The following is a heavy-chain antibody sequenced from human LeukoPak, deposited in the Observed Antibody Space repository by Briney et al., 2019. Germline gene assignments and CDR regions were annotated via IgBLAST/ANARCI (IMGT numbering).Heavy chain of an antibody. J-gene: IGHJ4*02. CDR2: IYTSGST. CDR3: GRGATVTTPFDY. Sequence: SETLSLTCTVSGGSISSGSYYWSWIRQPAGKGLEWIGRIYTSGSTNYNPSLKSRVTISVDTSKNQFSLKLSSVTAADTAVYYCGRGATVTTPFDYWGQGTLVTVSS. V-gene: IGHV4-61*02. D-gene: IGHD4-17*01. CDR1: GGSISSGSYY.